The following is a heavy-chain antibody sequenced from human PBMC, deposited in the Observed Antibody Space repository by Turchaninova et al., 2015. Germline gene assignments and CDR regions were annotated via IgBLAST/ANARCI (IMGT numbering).Heavy chain of an antibody. D-gene: IGHD1-1*01. J-gene: IGHJ5*02. CDR2: INDGGVST. CDR1: GFTFRNYG. Sequence: EVQLVESGGGLVQPGGSLRLSCAASGFTFRNYGMSWVCKAPGRGLAWFLDINDGGVSTYSGNSEKDRFTIPRCNSSDTLYLHRGSLRVEDTALYYCARGAISTKGVDAWGQGTLVTVSS. V-gene: IGHV3-23*04. CDR3: ARGAISTKGVDA.